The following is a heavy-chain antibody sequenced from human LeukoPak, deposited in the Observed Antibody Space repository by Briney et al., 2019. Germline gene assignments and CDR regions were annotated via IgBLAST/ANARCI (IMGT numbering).Heavy chain of an antibody. D-gene: IGHD2-15*01. Sequence: GGSLRLSCAASGFTFSNYAMSWVRQAPGKGLEWVSSISATGGSTYYAESVKGRFTISRDNSKNTLYLQMDSLRAADTAVYYCAKDSVVAAKSVRFDYWGQGTLVTVSS. CDR1: GFTFSNYA. V-gene: IGHV3-23*01. J-gene: IGHJ4*02. CDR3: AKDSVVAAKSVRFDY. CDR2: ISATGGST.